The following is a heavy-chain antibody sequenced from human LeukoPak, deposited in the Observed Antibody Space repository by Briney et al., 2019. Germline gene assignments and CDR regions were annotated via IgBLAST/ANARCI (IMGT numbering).Heavy chain of an antibody. J-gene: IGHJ4*02. CDR1: GFTFSSYG. D-gene: IGHD3-22*01. Sequence: GGSLRLSCAASGFTFSSYGMHWVRQTPGKGLEWVAVIWYDGSNKYYADSVKGRFTISRDSSKNTLYLQMNSLRAEDTAVYYCARDEYYYDSSGYPYWGQGTLVTVSS. CDR2: IWYDGSNK. CDR3: ARDEYYYDSSGYPY. V-gene: IGHV3-33*01.